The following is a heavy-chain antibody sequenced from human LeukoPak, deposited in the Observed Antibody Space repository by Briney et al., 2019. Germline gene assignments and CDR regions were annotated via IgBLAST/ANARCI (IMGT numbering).Heavy chain of an antibody. V-gene: IGHV4-61*02. J-gene: IGHJ4*02. Sequence: PSETLSLTCAVSGGSISSNSYYWNWIRQPAGKGLEWIGRMFTSGSTNYNPSLKSRVTMSVDTSKNQFSLKLSSVTAADTAVYYCARGFGVNFDYWGQGTLVTVSS. D-gene: IGHD3-10*01. CDR2: MFTSGST. CDR3: ARGFGVNFDY. CDR1: GGSISSNSYY.